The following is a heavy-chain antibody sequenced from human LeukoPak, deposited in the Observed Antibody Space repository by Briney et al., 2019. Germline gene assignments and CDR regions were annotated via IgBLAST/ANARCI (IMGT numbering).Heavy chain of an antibody. V-gene: IGHV4-61*02. Sequence: SETLSLTCTVSGGSISSGNYYWSWIRLPAGKGLEWIGRIYTTGSTNYNPSLKSRVTMSADTSKNQLSLRLSSVTAADTAIYYCARDLTVTAHHYYYYGMDVWGQGTTVTVSS. CDR3: ARDLTVTAHHYYYYGMDV. CDR1: GGSISSGNYY. J-gene: IGHJ6*02. D-gene: IGHD4-17*01. CDR2: IYTTGST.